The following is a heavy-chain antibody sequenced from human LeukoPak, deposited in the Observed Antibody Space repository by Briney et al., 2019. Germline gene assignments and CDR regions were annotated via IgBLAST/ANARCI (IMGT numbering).Heavy chain of an antibody. J-gene: IGHJ4*02. D-gene: IGHD6-13*01. CDR3: ARTLYIAAAPGGFDY. CDR1: GYTFTGHD. CDR2: INPKNAGT. Sequence: ASVKVSCKASGYTFTGHDMHWARQAPGQGLEWMGWINPKNAGTNYAQKFQGRVTMTRDTSTGTVYMELSRLRSDDTAVYYCARTLYIAAAPGGFDYWGQGTLVTVSS. V-gene: IGHV1-2*02.